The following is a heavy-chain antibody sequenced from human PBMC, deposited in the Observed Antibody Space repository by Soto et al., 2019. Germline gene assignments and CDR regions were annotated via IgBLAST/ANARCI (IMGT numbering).Heavy chain of an antibody. J-gene: IGHJ6*02. CDR2: IYSSGST. CDR3: ARERFRGPKTYYYGLDA. CDR1: GGSISSYY. Sequence: SETLSLTCTVSGGSISSYYWNWIRKPPGKGLEWIGYIYSSGSTNYNPSLKRRVSISVDTAMNQFSLSLSSVTAADTAVYYCARERFRGPKTYYYGLDAWGQGTTVTVSS. V-gene: IGHV4-59*01. D-gene: IGHD3-3*01.